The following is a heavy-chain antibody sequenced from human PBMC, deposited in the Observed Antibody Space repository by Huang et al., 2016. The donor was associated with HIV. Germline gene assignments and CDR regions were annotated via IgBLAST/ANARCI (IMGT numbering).Heavy chain of an antibody. CDR2: IRNAGMKK. J-gene: IGHJ4*02. D-gene: IGHD3-22*01. CDR1: GFILRNYG. Sequence: VQLIESGGGVVQPGTSLRLSCATSGFILRNYGMHWVRQAPGKWLKWVAVIRNAGMKKNYASSVRGRFTGGRDNGNNTRFRQMRSLGVDDTAVYYGARGDYYDSSGYHPGYFDYWGQGILVTVSS. V-gene: IGHV3-33*04. CDR3: ARGDYYDSSGYHPGYFDY.